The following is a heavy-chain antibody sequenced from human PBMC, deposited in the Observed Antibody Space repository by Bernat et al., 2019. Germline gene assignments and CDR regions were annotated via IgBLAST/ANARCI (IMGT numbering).Heavy chain of an antibody. CDR1: GVTFSTFG. V-gene: IGHV3-23*01. J-gene: IGHJ4*02. Sequence: EVQLLESGGGLVQPGGSLRLSWAASGVTFSTFGMSWVRQAPGRGLEWVVDIGTTGGNTYYADSVRGRFTISRDNSKNTVYLQMDSLGGDDTAVYYCARLNSWVRFDYWGQGTLVTVSS. CDR3: ARLNSWVRFDY. CDR2: IGTTGGNT. D-gene: IGHD3-16*01.